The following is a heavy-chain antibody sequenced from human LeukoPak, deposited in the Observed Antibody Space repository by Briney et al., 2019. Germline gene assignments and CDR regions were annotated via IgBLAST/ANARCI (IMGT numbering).Heavy chain of an antibody. CDR2: INHSGST. CDR1: GGSFSGYY. Sequence: SETLSLTCAVYGGSFSGYYWSWIRQPPGKGLEWIGEINHSGSTNYNPSLKSRVTISVATSKNQFSLKLSSVTAADTAVYYCARRLDLFLYYDSSGYYSDWGQGTLVTVSS. D-gene: IGHD3-22*01. V-gene: IGHV4-34*01. CDR3: ARRLDLFLYYDSSGYYSD. J-gene: IGHJ4*02.